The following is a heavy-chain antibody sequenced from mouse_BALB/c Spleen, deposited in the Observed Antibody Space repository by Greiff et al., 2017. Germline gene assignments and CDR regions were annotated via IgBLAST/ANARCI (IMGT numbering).Heavy chain of an antibody. J-gene: IGHJ2*01. V-gene: IGHV1-4*02. CDR1: GYTFTSYT. Sequence: VQLQESAAELARPGASVKMSCKASGYTFTSYTMHWVKQRPGQGLEWIGYINPSSGYTEYNQKFKDKTTLTADKSSSTAYMQLSSLTSEDSAVYYCARVIKGYFDYWGQGTTLTVSS. D-gene: IGHD1-1*01. CDR3: ARVIKGYFDY. CDR2: INPSSGYT.